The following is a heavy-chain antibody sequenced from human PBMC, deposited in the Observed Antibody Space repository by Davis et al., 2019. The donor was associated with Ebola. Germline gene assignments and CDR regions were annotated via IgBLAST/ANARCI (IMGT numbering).Heavy chain of an antibody. Sequence: GESLKISCAASGFTFSSYAMSWVRQAPGKGLEWVSAISGSGGSTYYADSVKGRFTISRDNSKNTLYLQMNSLRAEDTAVYYCAYPMGGGYYYYGMDVWGQGTTVTVSS. CDR2: ISGSGGST. CDR3: AYPMGGGYYYYGMDV. D-gene: IGHD3-16*01. CDR1: GFTFSSYA. J-gene: IGHJ6*02. V-gene: IGHV3-23*01.